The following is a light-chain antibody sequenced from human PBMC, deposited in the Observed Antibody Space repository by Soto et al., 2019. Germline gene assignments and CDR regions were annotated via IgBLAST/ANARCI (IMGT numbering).Light chain of an antibody. V-gene: IGKV3-11*01. J-gene: IGKJ3*01. CDR3: QHRSNWPPKT. CDR2: DAS. CDR1: QSVSSY. Sequence: EIVLTQSPATLSLSPGERATLSCRASQSVSSYLAWYQQKPGQAPRLLIYDASNRATGIPARFSGSGSGTDFTLTISSLEPEDFAVYYCQHRSNWPPKTFGPGTKVDIK.